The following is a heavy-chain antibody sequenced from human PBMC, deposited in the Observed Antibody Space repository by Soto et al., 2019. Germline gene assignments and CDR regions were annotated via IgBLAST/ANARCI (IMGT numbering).Heavy chain of an antibody. CDR2: INAGNGNT. J-gene: IGHJ4*02. V-gene: IGHV1-3*01. D-gene: IGHD5-18*01. CDR1: GYTFTSYA. Sequence: ASVKVSCKASGYTFTSYAMHWVRQAPGQRLEWMGWINAGNGNTKYSQKFQGRVTITRDTSASTAYMELSSLRSEDTAVYYCARDITARDTAMVCAHWGQGILVTVSS. CDR3: ARDITARDTAMVCAH.